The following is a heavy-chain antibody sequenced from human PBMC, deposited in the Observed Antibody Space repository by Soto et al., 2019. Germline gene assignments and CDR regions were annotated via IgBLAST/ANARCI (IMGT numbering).Heavy chain of an antibody. CDR1: GFTFTSSA. D-gene: IGHD2-2*01. J-gene: IGHJ6*02. CDR2: IVVGSGNT. Sequence: VASVKVSCKASGFTFTSSAVQWVRQARGQRLEWIGWIVVGSGNTNSAQKFQERVTITRDMSTSTAYMELSSLRSEDTAVYYCAREGPDPYCSSTSCYHLYYGMDVWGQGTTVTVSS. CDR3: AREGPDPYCSSTSCYHLYYGMDV. V-gene: IGHV1-58*01.